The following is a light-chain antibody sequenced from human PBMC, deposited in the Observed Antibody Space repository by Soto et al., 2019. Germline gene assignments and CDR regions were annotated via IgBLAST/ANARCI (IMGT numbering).Light chain of an antibody. J-gene: IGKJ5*01. V-gene: IGKV1-9*01. CDR2: SIS. CDR1: PAISNY. CDR3: QQVNSFLIT. Sequence: SQLTQSPASLSASVGDTVTIPCRASPAISNYVAWYQQKPGRAPTLLIYSISILPSGVPSRFSGSGSGTDFTLTINGLQPEDFATYYCQQVNSFLITFGQGTRLEIK.